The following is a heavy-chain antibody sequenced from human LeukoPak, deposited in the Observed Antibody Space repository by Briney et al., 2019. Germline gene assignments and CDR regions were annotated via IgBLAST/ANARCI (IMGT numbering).Heavy chain of an antibody. Sequence: SETLSLTCAVYGGSFSGYYWSWIRQPPGKGREWIGEINHSGSTNYNPSLKSRVTISVDTSKNQFSLKLSSVTAADTAVYYCARARLHGAFNGFDPWGQGTLLTVSS. J-gene: IGHJ5*02. CDR2: INHSGST. CDR1: GGSFSGYY. V-gene: IGHV4-34*01. CDR3: ARARLHGAFNGFDP. D-gene: IGHD2-21*01.